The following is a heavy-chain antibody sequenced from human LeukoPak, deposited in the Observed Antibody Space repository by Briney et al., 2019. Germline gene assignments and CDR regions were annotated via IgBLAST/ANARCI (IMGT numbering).Heavy chain of an antibody. CDR1: GGTFSSYA. CDR2: IIPIFGTA. V-gene: IGHV1-69*05. CDR3: ARAPIWGDSSKDYYYMDV. Sequence: SVTVSCKASGGTFSSYAISWVRQAPGQGLEWMGGIIPIFGTANYAQKFQGRVTITTDESTSTAYMELSSLRSEDTAVYYCARAPIWGDSSKDYYYMDVWGKGTTVTVSS. D-gene: IGHD7-27*01. J-gene: IGHJ6*03.